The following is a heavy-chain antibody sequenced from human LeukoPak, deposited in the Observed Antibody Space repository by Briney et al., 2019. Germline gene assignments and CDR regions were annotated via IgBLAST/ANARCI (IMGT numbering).Heavy chain of an antibody. CDR2: IIPIFGTA. J-gene: IGHJ4*02. Sequence: ASVKVSCKASGGTFSSYAISWVRQAPGQGLEWMGGIIPIFGTANYAQKFQGRVTITTDESTSTAYMELSSLRSEDTAVYYCASQYCSSTSCSTFDYWGQGTLVTVSS. CDR3: ASQYCSSTSCSTFDY. V-gene: IGHV1-69*05. CDR1: GGTFSSYA. D-gene: IGHD2-2*01.